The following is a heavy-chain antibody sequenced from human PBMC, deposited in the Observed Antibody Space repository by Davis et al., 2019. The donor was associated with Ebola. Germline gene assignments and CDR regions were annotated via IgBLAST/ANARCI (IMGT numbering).Heavy chain of an antibody. V-gene: IGHV3-23*01. CDR1: GFTFSSYA. J-gene: IGHJ4*02. Sequence: PGGSLRLSCAASGFTFSSYAMSWVRQAPGKGLEWVSAISGSGGSTYYADSVKGRFTISRDNSKNTLYLQMNSLRAEDTAVYYCARVRWLLRGYYFDYWGQGTLVTVSS. CDR3: ARVRWLLRGYYFDY. D-gene: IGHD3-22*01. CDR2: ISGSGGST.